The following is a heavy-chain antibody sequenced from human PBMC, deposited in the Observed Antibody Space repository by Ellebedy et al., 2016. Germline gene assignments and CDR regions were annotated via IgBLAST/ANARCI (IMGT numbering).Heavy chain of an antibody. CDR3: ARDAGGDYYFDY. CDR2: ISGPGIYT. D-gene: IGHD4-17*01. CDR1: GFTFSDYY. Sequence: GGSLRLXXAASGFTFSDYYMSWIRQAQGKGLEWVSYISGPGIYTNYAHSVKGRFTISRDNAKNSLYLQMNSLRAEDTAVYYCARDAGGDYYFDYWGQGTLVTVSS. V-gene: IGHV3-11*05. J-gene: IGHJ4*02.